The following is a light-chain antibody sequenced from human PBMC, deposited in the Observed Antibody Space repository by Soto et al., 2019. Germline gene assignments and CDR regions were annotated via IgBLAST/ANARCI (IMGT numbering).Light chain of an antibody. Sequence: DIQMTQSPSILSASVGDRVTITCRASQSIGSWVAWYQQKPGRAPNLLIHKASHLESGVPSRFSGSGSGTEFTLTISSLQPEDVATYYCQQGRTSPFSFGPGTKV. V-gene: IGKV1-5*03. J-gene: IGKJ3*01. CDR2: KAS. CDR1: QSIGSW. CDR3: QQGRTSPFS.